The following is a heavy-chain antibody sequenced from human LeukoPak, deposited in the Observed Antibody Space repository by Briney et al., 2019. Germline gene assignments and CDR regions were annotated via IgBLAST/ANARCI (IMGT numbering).Heavy chain of an antibody. Sequence: PGGSLRLSCAASGFTFSSYGMHWVRQAPGKGLEWVAFIRYDGSNKYYADSVKGRFTISRDNSKNTLYLQMNSLRAEDTAVYYCAKSRPLIAVATYFDYWGQGTLVTVSS. CDR3: AKSRPLIAVATYFDY. CDR2: IRYDGSNK. D-gene: IGHD6-19*01. CDR1: GFTFSSYG. J-gene: IGHJ4*02. V-gene: IGHV3-30*02.